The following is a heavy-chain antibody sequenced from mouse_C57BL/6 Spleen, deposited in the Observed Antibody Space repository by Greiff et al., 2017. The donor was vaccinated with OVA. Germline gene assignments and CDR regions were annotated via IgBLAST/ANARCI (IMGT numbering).Heavy chain of an antibody. CDR1: GYTFTSYW. Sequence: EVQLQQSGTVLARPGASVKMSCKTSGYTFTSYWMHWVKQRPGQGLEWIGAIYPGNSDTSYNQKFKGKAKLTAVTSASTAYMELSSLTNEDSAVYYCTRSHSSHYYAMDYWGQGTSVTVSS. D-gene: IGHD1-1*01. J-gene: IGHJ4*01. V-gene: IGHV1-5*01. CDR3: TRSHSSHYYAMDY. CDR2: IYPGNSDT.